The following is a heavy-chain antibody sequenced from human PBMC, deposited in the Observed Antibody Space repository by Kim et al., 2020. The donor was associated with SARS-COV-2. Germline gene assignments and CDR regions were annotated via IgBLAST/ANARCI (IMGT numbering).Heavy chain of an antibody. CDR1: GGSFSGLY. CDR2: IHQSGSA. J-gene: IGHJ6*02. D-gene: IGHD1-26*01. Sequence: SETLSLTCAVYGGSFSGLYWSWIRQPPGKGLEWIGKIHQSGSANYSPSLKSRVTISMDTSANQFSLKLSSVTAADAGLYYCTRGRVGVVLAPILGIGPHYDYFIMDVWGHGTTVTVSS. CDR3: TRGRVGVVLAPILGIGPHYDYFIMDV. V-gene: IGHV4-34*01.